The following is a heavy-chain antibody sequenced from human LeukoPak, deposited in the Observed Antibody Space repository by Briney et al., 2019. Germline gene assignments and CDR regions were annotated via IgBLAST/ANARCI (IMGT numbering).Heavy chain of an antibody. J-gene: IGHJ6*03. Sequence: GGSLRLSCAASGFTFSSYSMNWVRQAPGKGLEWVSYISSSGSTIYYADSVKGRFTISRDNAKNSLYLQMNSLRAVDTAVYYCASTRDSSSWYYYYYYMDVWGKGTTVTVSS. CDR3: ASTRDSSSWYYYYYYMDV. CDR2: ISSSGSTI. D-gene: IGHD6-13*01. V-gene: IGHV3-48*04. CDR1: GFTFSSYS.